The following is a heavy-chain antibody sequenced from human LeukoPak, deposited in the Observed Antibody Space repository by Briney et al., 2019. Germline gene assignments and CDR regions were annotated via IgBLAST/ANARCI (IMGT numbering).Heavy chain of an antibody. CDR3: ARGLWFGELLSWFDP. Sequence: GASVTVSCKASGYTFTGYYMHWVRQAPGQGLEWMGWINPNSGGTNYAQKFQGRVTMTRDTSISTAYMELSRLRSDDTAVYYCARGLWFGELLSWFDPWGQGTLVTVSS. J-gene: IGHJ5*02. CDR1: GYTFTGYY. V-gene: IGHV1-2*02. CDR2: INPNSGGT. D-gene: IGHD3-10*01.